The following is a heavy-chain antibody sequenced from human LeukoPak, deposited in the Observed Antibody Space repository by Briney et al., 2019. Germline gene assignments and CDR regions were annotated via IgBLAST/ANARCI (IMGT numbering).Heavy chain of an antibody. CDR2: ISDGGDST. CDR1: GFPFSTYA. CDR3: VKFFLPYLAGGTGSR. D-gene: IGHD3-10*01. J-gene: IGHJ4*02. V-gene: IGHV3-23*01. Sequence: GGSLRLSCAASGFPFSTYAMSSVRQAPGMRLEWDSSISDGGDSTHYADSVEGRFTISRDNSKNTLYLQMNSLRAEDTALYYCVKFFLPYLAGGTGSRWGQGTLVTVSS.